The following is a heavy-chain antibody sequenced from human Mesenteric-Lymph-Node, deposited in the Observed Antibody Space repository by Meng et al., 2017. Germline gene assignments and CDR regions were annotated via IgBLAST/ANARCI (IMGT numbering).Heavy chain of an antibody. V-gene: IGHV3-21*01. CDR1: GFTFSSYS. Sequence: EVQLVESGGGLVKPGGSLRFSCAASGFTFSSYSMNWVRQAPGKGLEWVSSISSSSSYIYYADSVKGRFTISRDNAKNSLYLQMNSLRAEDTAVYYCARNVRLRDGYNSDYWGQGTLVTVSS. CDR3: ARNVRLRDGYNSDY. J-gene: IGHJ4*02. D-gene: IGHD5-24*01. CDR2: ISSSSSYI.